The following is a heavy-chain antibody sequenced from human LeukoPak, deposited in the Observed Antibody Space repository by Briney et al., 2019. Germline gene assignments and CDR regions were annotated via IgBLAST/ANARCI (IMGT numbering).Heavy chain of an antibody. D-gene: IGHD3-3*01. Sequence: GGSLRLSCAASGFTFSSYWMSWVRQAPGKGLEWVANIKQEGSEKYYVDSVKGRFTISRDKAKNSLYLQMNSLRAEDTAVYYCARETLRFLEWYDAFDIWGQGTMVTVSS. CDR2: IKQEGSEK. J-gene: IGHJ3*02. CDR1: GFTFSSYW. CDR3: ARETLRFLEWYDAFDI. V-gene: IGHV3-7*01.